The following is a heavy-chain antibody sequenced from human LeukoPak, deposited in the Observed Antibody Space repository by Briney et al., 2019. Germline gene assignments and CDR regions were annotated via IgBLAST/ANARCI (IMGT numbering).Heavy chain of an antibody. CDR2: IHYSGTT. V-gene: IGHV4-39*07. CDR1: GDSITSNDFY. Sequence: SETLSLTCTVSGDSITSNDFYWGWIRQAPGKGLEWIGSIHYSGTTYYNPSLKSRVTISVDTSKRHFSLKLSSVTAADTAVYYCARGGQLEMATWGYWGQGTLVTVSS. CDR3: ARGGQLEMATWGY. D-gene: IGHD5-24*01. J-gene: IGHJ4*02.